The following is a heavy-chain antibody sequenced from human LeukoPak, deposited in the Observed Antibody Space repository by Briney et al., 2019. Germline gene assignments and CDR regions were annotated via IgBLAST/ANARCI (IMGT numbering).Heavy chain of an antibody. J-gene: IGHJ5*02. Sequence: PSETLSLTCTVSGASISSYYWIWLRQPQGKGLEWIGHIYYDGSTNYNPSLKSRVTISVDTSKNQFSLNLSSVTAADTAVYYCARGAVAGKMSWFDPWGQGTLVTVSS. D-gene: IGHD6-19*01. CDR1: GASISSYY. CDR3: ARGAVAGKMSWFDP. V-gene: IGHV4-59*01. CDR2: IYYDGST.